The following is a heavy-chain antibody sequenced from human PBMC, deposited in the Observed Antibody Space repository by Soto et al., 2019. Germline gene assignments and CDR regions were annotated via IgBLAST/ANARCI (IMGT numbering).Heavy chain of an antibody. V-gene: IGHV2-5*02. D-gene: IGHD3-3*01. CDR2: TYWDDDQ. CDR1: GFSLKTIGVS. Sequence: QITLKESGPTLVRPTQTLTLTCSFSGFSLKTIGVSVGWIRQPPGKALVWLALTYWDDDQRYSPSLKTRLTVTKDTSKNQVVLAMTNMDPVDTGTYYCARSTSENFWSGPFDYWGPGIVVTVSS. CDR3: ARSTSENFWSGPFDY. J-gene: IGHJ4*02.